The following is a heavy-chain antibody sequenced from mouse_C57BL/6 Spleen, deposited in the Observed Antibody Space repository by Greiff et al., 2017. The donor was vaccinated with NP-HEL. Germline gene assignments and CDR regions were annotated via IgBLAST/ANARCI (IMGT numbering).Heavy chain of an antibody. Sequence: QVQLKQSGAELVRPGASVTLSCKASGYTFTDYEMHWVKQTPVHGLEWIGAIDPETGGTAYNQKFKGKAILTADKSSSTAYMELRSLTSEDSAVYYCTRGVVATEDAMDYWGQGTSVTVSS. CDR3: TRGVVATEDAMDY. CDR2: IDPETGGT. J-gene: IGHJ4*01. D-gene: IGHD1-1*01. V-gene: IGHV1-15*01. CDR1: GYTFTDYE.